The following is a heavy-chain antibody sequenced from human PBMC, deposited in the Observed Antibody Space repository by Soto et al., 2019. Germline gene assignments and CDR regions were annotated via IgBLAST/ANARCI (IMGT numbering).Heavy chain of an antibody. CDR1: GFSLTTSGVG. CDR2: IYWSGDE. V-gene: IGHV2-5*01. Sequence: SGPTLVNPTQTPTLTCSFSGFSLTTSGVGVGWIRQPPGKALEWLAHIYWSGDEHYRPSLTSRLSITKDASKNQVVLTMTNMDPVDTATYYCARGIATRPVFAFDVWGQGTMVTVSS. CDR3: ARGIATRPVFAFDV. D-gene: IGHD6-6*01. J-gene: IGHJ3*01.